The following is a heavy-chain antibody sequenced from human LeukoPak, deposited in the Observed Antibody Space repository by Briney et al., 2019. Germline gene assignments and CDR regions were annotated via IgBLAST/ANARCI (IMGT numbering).Heavy chain of an antibody. CDR2: IYYSGST. J-gene: IGHJ3*02. CDR3: ARHLKGSSRTNDAFDI. CDR1: GGSISSYY. Sequence: SETLSLTCTVSGGSISSYYWSWIRQPPGKGLEWIGYIYYSGSTNYNPSLKSRVTISVDTSKNQFSLKLSSVTAADTAVYYCARHLKGSSRTNDAFDIWGQGTMVTVSS. V-gene: IGHV4-59*08. D-gene: IGHD6-13*01.